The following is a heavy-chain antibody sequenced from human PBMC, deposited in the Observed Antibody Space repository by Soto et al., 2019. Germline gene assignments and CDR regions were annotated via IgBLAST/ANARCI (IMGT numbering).Heavy chain of an antibody. V-gene: IGHV4-38-2*01. CDR3: ARVQSSPTTAGAGGGMDV. Sequence: SETLSLTCAVSGYSISSGYYWGWIRQPPGKGLEWIGSIYHSGSTYYNPSLKSRVTILVDTSKNQFSLKLSSLTAADTAVYYCARVQSSPTTAGAGGGMDVWGQGTTVTVSS. D-gene: IGHD1-1*01. CDR2: IYHSGST. CDR1: GYSISSGYY. J-gene: IGHJ6*02.